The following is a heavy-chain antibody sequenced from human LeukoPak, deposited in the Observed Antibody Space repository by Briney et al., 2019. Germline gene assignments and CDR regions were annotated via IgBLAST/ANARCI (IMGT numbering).Heavy chain of an antibody. J-gene: IGHJ3*02. CDR2: IYYSGST. V-gene: IGHV4-30-4*08. D-gene: IGHD2-2*02. CDR3: ATYCSSTSCYSRYAFDI. CDR1: GGSISCGDYY. Sequence: PSQTLSLTCTVSGGSISCGDYYWSWTRQPPGEGLEWIGYIYYSGSTYYNPSLKSRVTVSVDTCKNQFSLELSSVTAADTAVYYCATYCSSTSCYSRYAFDIWGQGTMVTVSS.